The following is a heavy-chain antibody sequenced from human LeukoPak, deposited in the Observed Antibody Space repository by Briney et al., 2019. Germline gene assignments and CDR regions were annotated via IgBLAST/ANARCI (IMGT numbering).Heavy chain of an antibody. J-gene: IGHJ4*02. Sequence: SETLSLTCTVSGGSISSYYWSWIRQPPGNVLEWIGYIYYSGSTNYNPSLKSRVTISVDTSKNQFSLKLSSVTAADTAVYYCAGSSGWSLFDYWGQGTLVTVSS. D-gene: IGHD6-19*01. CDR2: IYYSGST. CDR1: GGSISSYY. CDR3: AGSSGWSLFDY. V-gene: IGHV4-59*01.